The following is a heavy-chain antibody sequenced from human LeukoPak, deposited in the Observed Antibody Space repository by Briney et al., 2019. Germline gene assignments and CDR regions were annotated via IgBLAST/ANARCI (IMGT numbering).Heavy chain of an antibody. J-gene: IGHJ4*02. Sequence: GGSLRLSCAASGFTFSTYEMNWVRQAPGKGLEWVSYISSSGNTIYYADSVKGRFTISRDNAKNSLYLQMNSLRAEDTAVYYCARTGGDCCYFDYWGQGTLVTVSS. CDR3: ARTGGDCCYFDY. D-gene: IGHD2-21*02. V-gene: IGHV3-48*03. CDR2: ISSSGNTI. CDR1: GFTFSTYE.